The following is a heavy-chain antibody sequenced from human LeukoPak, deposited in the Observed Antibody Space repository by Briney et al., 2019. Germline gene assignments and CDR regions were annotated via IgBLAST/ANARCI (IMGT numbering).Heavy chain of an antibody. D-gene: IGHD2-21*02. Sequence: GGCLRVSRAAPGFTFSSSWMHWVRHALGTGPGWVSRINSDGSYTTYAESVKGRFTIDRDNAKNTLDLQMNSLRAEDTALYYCAREVVVTGIRAFDVWGQGTMVTVSS. V-gene: IGHV3-74*03. J-gene: IGHJ3*01. CDR1: GFTFSSSW. CDR2: INSDGSYT. CDR3: AREVVVTGIRAFDV.